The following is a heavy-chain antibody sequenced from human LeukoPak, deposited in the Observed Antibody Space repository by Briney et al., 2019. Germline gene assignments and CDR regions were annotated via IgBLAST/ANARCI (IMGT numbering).Heavy chain of an antibody. CDR3: ARRPITIFGVVTGGFDY. CDR1: GYSISSGYY. J-gene: IGHJ4*02. Sequence: SETLSLTCTVSGYSISSGYYWGWIRQPPGKGLEWIGNIFHSGNTYYSPSLKSRAIISADTSKNQFSLKLSSVTAADTAVYYCARRPITIFGVVTGGFDYWGQGTLVTVSS. D-gene: IGHD3-3*01. V-gene: IGHV4-38-2*02. CDR2: IFHSGNT.